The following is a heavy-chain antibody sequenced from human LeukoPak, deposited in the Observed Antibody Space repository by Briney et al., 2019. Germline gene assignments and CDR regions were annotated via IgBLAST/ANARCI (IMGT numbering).Heavy chain of an antibody. CDR1: SVSISDNY. CDR2: GNHSGST. V-gene: IGHV4-34*01. CDR3: ARQWLVSPLFDY. D-gene: IGHD6-19*01. Sequence: SETLSLTCTVSSVSISDNYWSWIPQRPGKGLKRIGEGNHSGSTNYNQSLRSQVTVSVHTTMKPLSPKLSSVTAALTAVYYCARQWLVSPLFDYWGQGTLVTVSS. J-gene: IGHJ4*02.